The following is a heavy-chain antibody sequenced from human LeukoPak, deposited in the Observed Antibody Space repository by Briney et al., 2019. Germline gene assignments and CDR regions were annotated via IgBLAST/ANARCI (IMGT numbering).Heavy chain of an antibody. V-gene: IGHV1-2*02. CDR2: INPNSGGT. Sequence: ASVKVSCKASGYTFTGYYMHWVRQGPGLGLEWMGWINPNSGGTNYAQKFQGRVTMTRDTSISTAYMELSRLRSDDTAVYYCARDTFGNGFDYWGQGTLVTVSS. J-gene: IGHJ4*02. D-gene: IGHD3-16*01. CDR1: GYTFTGYY. CDR3: ARDTFGNGFDY.